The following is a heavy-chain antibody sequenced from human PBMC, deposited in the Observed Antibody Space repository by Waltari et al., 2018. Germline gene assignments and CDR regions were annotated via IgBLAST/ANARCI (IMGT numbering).Heavy chain of an antibody. J-gene: IGHJ4*02. V-gene: IGHV3-9*01. D-gene: IGHD3-3*01. CDR2: INWNSGNI. Sequence: EVQLVESGGGLVQPGRSLRLSCVGSGFSFADPPSHWVRQVPGKGLEWVSGINWNSGNIGYADSVKGRFTISRDNAKNSLYLQINSVRTEDTALYYCTSDAFGNSIGGVFDYRGQGTLVNVSS. CDR3: TSDAFGNSIGGVFDY. CDR1: GFSFADPP.